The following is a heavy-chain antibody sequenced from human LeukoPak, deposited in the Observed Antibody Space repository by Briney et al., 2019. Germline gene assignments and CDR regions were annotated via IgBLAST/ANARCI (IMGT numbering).Heavy chain of an antibody. CDR2: IYYSGST. J-gene: IGHJ4*02. CDR1: GGSISSGDYY. Sequence: SQTLSLTCTVSGGSISSGDYYWSWIRQPPGKGLEWIGYIYYSGSTYYNPSLKSRVTISVDTSKNQFSLKLSSVTAADTAVYYCARDGDYYDSSGYYFDYWGQETLVTVSS. CDR3: ARDGDYYDSSGYYFDY. V-gene: IGHV4-30-4*08. D-gene: IGHD3-22*01.